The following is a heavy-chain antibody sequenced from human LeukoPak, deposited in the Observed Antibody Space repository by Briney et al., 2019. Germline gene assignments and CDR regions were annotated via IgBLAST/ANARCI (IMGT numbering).Heavy chain of an antibody. Sequence: ASVKVSCKASGYTFNNYDINWVRQAPGQGLEWMGWISAYNGNTNYAQKLQGRVTMTTDTSTSTAYMELRSLRSDDTAVYYCARSGGDSSGWYLFDYWGQGTLVTVSS. V-gene: IGHV1-18*01. CDR3: ARSGGDSSGWYLFDY. D-gene: IGHD6-19*01. J-gene: IGHJ4*02. CDR2: ISAYNGNT. CDR1: GYTFNNYD.